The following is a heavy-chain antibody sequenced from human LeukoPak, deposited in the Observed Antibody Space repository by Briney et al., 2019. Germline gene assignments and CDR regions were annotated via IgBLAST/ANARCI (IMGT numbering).Heavy chain of an antibody. CDR3: AKSTVLYGSGSYYGDFDY. J-gene: IGHJ4*02. Sequence: GGSLRLSCAASGFTFSSYAMSWVRQAPGKGLEWVSAISGSGGSTYYADSVKGRFTISRDNSKNTLYLQMNSLRAEDTAVYYCAKSTVLYGSGSYYGDFDYWGQGTLVTVSS. V-gene: IGHV3-23*01. D-gene: IGHD3-10*01. CDR2: ISGSGGST. CDR1: GFTFSSYA.